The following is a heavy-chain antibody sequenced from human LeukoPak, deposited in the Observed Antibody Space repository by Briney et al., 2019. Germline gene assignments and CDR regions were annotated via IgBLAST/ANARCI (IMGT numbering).Heavy chain of an antibody. J-gene: IGHJ4*02. CDR1: GGSINSGGYY. Sequence: SSETLSLTCTVSGGSINSGGYYWSWIRQPPGKGLEWIGYISHSGSVNYSPSLNSRITISMDSSKNQFSLRLASVTAADTAIYYCARVHLGTVYDYLWGNYAPETYYFDYWGQGTLVTVSS. V-gene: IGHV4-30-4*01. D-gene: IGHD3-16*01. CDR3: ARVHLGTVYDYLWGNYAPETYYFDY. CDR2: ISHSGSV.